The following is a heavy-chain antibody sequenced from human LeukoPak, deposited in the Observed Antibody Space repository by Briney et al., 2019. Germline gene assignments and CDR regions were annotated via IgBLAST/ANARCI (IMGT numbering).Heavy chain of an antibody. CDR2: ISYDGSNK. D-gene: IGHD5-24*01. V-gene: IGHV3-30*18. CDR3: AKDLSLVEMAPQFDY. CDR1: GFTFSSYG. Sequence: GMSLRLSCAASGFTFSSYGMHWVRQAPGKGLEWVAVISYDGSNKYYADSVKGRFTISRDNSKNTLYLQMNSLRAEDTAVYYCAKDLSLVEMAPQFDYWGQGTLVTVSS. J-gene: IGHJ4*02.